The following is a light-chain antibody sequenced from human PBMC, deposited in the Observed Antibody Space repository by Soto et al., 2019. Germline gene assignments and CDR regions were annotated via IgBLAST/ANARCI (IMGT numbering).Light chain of an antibody. CDR2: KAS. V-gene: IGKV1-5*03. CDR3: HQYDSYPRT. CDR1: QSLDRDY. J-gene: IGKJ1*01. Sequence: IQMTQSPSTLSASLGDRVTMTCRASQSLDRDYLAWYQQKPGKAPNLLIYKASTLDSGVPSRFSGGGSGTAFTLTISSLQPDDFATYYCHQYDSYPRTFGQGTKVDIK.